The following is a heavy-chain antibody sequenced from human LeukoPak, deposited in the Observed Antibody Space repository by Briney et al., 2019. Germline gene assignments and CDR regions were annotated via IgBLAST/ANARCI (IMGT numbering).Heavy chain of an antibody. V-gene: IGHV3-23*01. D-gene: IGHD2-2*01. CDR2: ISGSGGST. Sequence: GGSLRLSCAASGFTFSSYAMSWVRQAPGKGLEWVSAISGSGGSTYYADSVKGRFTISRDNSKNTLYLQMNSLRAEDTAVYYCASFRGVVPANWFDPWGQGTLVTVSS. J-gene: IGHJ5*02. CDR3: ASFRGVVPANWFDP. CDR1: GFTFSSYA.